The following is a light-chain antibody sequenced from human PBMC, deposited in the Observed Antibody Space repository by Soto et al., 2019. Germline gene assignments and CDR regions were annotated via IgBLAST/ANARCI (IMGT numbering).Light chain of an antibody. CDR1: TYNIGTNT. J-gene: IGLJ2*01. CDR2: SHE. V-gene: IGLV1-44*01. Sequence: QSVLTQSPSASGTPGQRVSISCSGSTYNIGTNTVSWYQHVPGTAPKLLIYSHEQRPSAVPCRFSGSKSGTSASLAISGLLSEDEADYYCATWDDSLNVVFGGGTKLTVL. CDR3: ATWDDSLNVV.